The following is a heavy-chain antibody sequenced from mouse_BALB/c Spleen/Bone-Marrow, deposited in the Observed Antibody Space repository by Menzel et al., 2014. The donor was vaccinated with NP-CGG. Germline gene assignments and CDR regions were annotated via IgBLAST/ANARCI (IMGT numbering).Heavy chain of an antibody. CDR2: ISNGSSTI. CDR3: SRKGAMITHYYAMDY. Sequence: DVHLVESGGGLVQPGGSRKLSCAASGFIFSSFGMHWVRQAPEKGLERVAYISNGSSTIYYADTVEGRFTISRDNPKITLFLQMTSLRSDDTAMYYCSRKGAMITHYYAMDYWGQGTSVTVSS. CDR1: GFIFSSFG. D-gene: IGHD2-4*01. J-gene: IGHJ4*01. V-gene: IGHV5-17*02.